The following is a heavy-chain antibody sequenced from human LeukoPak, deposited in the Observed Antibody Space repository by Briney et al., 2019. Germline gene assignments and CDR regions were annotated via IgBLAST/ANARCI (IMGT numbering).Heavy chain of an antibody. V-gene: IGHV3-11*04. CDR2: SGSSGTTI. Sequence: GGSLRLSCAASGFSFSDYYMSWIRQAPGKGLEWVSYSGSSGTTIYYADSVKGRFTISRDNAKNSLYLQMNSLRAEDTAVYYCARLFGSGWPGYFYYAMDVWGQGTTVAVSS. J-gene: IGHJ6*02. CDR3: ARLFGSGWPGYFYYAMDV. D-gene: IGHD6-19*01. CDR1: GFSFSDYY.